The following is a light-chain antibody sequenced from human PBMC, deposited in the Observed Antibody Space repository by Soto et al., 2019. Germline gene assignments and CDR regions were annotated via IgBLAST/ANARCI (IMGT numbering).Light chain of an antibody. CDR3: QQYFSTPT. V-gene: IGKV4-1*01. CDR2: WAS. CDR1: QMVLSNSNNKNH. J-gene: IGKJ1*01. Sequence: DIVMTQSPESLAVSLVERATIKCKSSQMVLSNSNNKNHLAWYRQKPGQAPKLLIYWASIRESGVPDRLSGSGSGTDFTLPITTLQAEDVAIYYCQQYFSTPTLAQGTKV.